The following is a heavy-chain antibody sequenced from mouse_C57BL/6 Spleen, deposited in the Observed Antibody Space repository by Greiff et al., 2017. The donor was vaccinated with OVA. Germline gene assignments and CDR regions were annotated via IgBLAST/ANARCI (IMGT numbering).Heavy chain of an antibody. CDR2: IDPNSGGT. J-gene: IGHJ2*01. CDR1: GYTFTSYW. Sequence: QQPGAELVKPGASVKLSCKASGYTFTSYWMHWVKQRPGRGLEWIGRIDPNSGGTKYNEKFKSKATLTVDKPSSTAYMQLSSLTSEDSAVYYCARDPITTVVVPYFDYWGQGTTLTVSS. V-gene: IGHV1-72*01. CDR3: ARDPITTVVVPYFDY. D-gene: IGHD1-1*01.